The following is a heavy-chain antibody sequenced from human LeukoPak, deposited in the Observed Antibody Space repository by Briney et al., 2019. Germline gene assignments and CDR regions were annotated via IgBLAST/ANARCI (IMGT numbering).Heavy chain of an antibody. Sequence: PGGSLRLSCAASGFTFSSYAMHWVRQAPGKGLEWVAVISYDGSNKYYADSVKGRFTISRDNSKNTLYLQMNSLRAEDTAVYYCARDLISRESYYFDYWGQGTLVTVSS. V-gene: IGHV3-30-3*01. CDR1: GFTFSSYA. D-gene: IGHD3-10*01. CDR2: ISYDGSNK. J-gene: IGHJ4*02. CDR3: ARDLISRESYYFDY.